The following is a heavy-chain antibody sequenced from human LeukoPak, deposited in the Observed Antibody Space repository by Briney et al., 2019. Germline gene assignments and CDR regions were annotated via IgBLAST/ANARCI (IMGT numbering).Heavy chain of an antibody. Sequence: GGSLRLSCAASGFTFSSYGMHWVRQAPGKGLEWVAFIRYDGSNKYYADSVKGRFTISRDNSKNTLYLQMNSLRAEDTAVYYCAKDSALYYYGSGSFSYENWFDPWGQGTLVTVSS. CDR1: GFTFSSYG. J-gene: IGHJ5*02. CDR2: IRYDGSNK. CDR3: AKDSALYYYGSGSFSYENWFDP. D-gene: IGHD3-10*01. V-gene: IGHV3-30*02.